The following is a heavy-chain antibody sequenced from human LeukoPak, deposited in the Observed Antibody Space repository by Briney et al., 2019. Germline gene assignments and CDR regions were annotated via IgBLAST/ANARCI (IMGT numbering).Heavy chain of an antibody. D-gene: IGHD6-6*01. V-gene: IGHV3-73*01. CDR3: TRQASIAAREGDY. Sequence: GGSLRLSCAASGFTFSGSAMHWVRQASGKGLEWVSRIRSKANSYATAYAASVKGRFTISRDDSKNTAYLQMNSLKTEDTAVYYCTRQASIAAREGDYWGQGTLVTVSS. CDR2: IRSKANSYAT. CDR1: GFTFSGSA. J-gene: IGHJ4*02.